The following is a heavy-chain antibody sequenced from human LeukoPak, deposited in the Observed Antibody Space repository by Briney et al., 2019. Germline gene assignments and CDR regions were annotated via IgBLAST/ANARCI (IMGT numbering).Heavy chain of an antibody. CDR3: ARGQFSSGCFDY. Sequence: PSGTLSPTCAVPGDSISNHSWWNWVRQSPGKGLEWIGEIYHTGTAHYNPSLKSRVSMSVDKSMDQFSLRLNSMTAADTAVYYCARGQFSSGCFDYWGQGALVIVSS. D-gene: IGHD6-19*01. J-gene: IGHJ4*02. CDR2: IYHTGTA. CDR1: GDSISNHSW. V-gene: IGHV4-4*02.